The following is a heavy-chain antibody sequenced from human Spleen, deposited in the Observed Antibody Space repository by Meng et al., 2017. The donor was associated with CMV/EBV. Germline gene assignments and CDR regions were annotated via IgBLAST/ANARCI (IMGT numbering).Heavy chain of an antibody. V-gene: IGHV1-46*01. CDR2: INPSGGST. D-gene: IGHD3-3*01. J-gene: IGHJ4*02. CDR1: GYTFTSYY. CDR3: ARVSVLTWSGYYTSFDY. Sequence: ASVKVSCKASGYTFTSYYMHWVRQAPGQGLEWMGIINPSGGSTSYAQKFQGRVTMTRDTSTSTVYMELSSLRSEDTAVYYCARVSVLTWSGYYTSFDYWGQGTLVTVSS.